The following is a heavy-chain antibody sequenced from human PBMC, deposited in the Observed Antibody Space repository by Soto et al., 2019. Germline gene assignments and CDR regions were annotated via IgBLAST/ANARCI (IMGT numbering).Heavy chain of an antibody. CDR3: TSGSGWFWLDGKDF. CDR2: IKSKTDGGTT. D-gene: IGHD6-19*01. J-gene: IGHJ6*02. CDR1: GFTFSNAW. V-gene: IGHV3-15*07. Sequence: PGGSLRLSCAASGFTFSNAWMNWVRQAPGKGLEWVGRIKSKTDGGTTDYAAPVKGRFTISRDDSKNTLYLQMNSLKTEDTAVYYCTSGSGWFWLDGKDFWGQGTTVTVSS.